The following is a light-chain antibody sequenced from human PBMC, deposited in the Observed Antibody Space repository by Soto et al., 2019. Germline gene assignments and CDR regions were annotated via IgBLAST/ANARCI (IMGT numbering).Light chain of an antibody. CDR2: EGT. V-gene: IGLV2-23*01. CDR3: CSYASSRAYV. CDR1: SRDVGSYNL. J-gene: IGLJ1*01. Sequence: QSVLTQPASVSGPPGQSITISCTGTSRDVGSYNLVSWYQQHPGKAPKPLIYEGTKRPSGVSDRFSGSRSGNTASLTISGLQAEDEADYYCCSYASSRAYVFGTGTKVTVL.